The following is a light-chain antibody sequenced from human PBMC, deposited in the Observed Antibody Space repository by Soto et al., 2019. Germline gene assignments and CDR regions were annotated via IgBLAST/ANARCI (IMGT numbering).Light chain of an antibody. V-gene: IGKV1-5*01. CDR3: QHTADFT. J-gene: IGKJ2*01. CDR1: SSSKW. CDR2: DVS. Sequence: DIQMTQSPSTLAASVGDTVTMTCRSSSKWLAWYQKKPGKAPKLLIYDVSNLERGVPPRFSGSTYGAESTLTITGLQPDDLGTYYCQHTADFTFGQGAKVDIK.